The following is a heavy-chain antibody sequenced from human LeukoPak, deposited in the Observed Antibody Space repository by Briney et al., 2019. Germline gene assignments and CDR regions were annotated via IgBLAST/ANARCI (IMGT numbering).Heavy chain of an antibody. J-gene: IGHJ4*02. CDR1: GFTFSGYS. V-gene: IGHV3-21*01. D-gene: IGHD2-21*02. CDR3: ARDSCGGDCYLIDY. Sequence: PGGSLRLSGAASGFTFSGYSMNWVRQAPGKGLEWVSSISSSSSYIYYADSVKGRFTISRDNAKNSLYLQMNSLRAEDTAVYYCARDSCGGDCYLIDYWGQGTLVTVSS. CDR2: ISSSSSYI.